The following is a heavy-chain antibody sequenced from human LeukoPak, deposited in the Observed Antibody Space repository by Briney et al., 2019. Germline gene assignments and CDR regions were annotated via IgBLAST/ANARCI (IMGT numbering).Heavy chain of an antibody. V-gene: IGHV3-48*03. CDR1: GFTFSSCE. Sequence: GGSLRLSCAASGFTFSSCEMNWVRQAPGRGLEWLSYISSSGSAIYYADSVKGRFTISRDNAKNSLYLQMNGLRAEDTAVYYWVGGGSSGGFVYWGQGTLVTVSS. CDR2: ISSSGSAI. CDR3: VGGGSSGGFVY. J-gene: IGHJ4*02. D-gene: IGHD3-10*01.